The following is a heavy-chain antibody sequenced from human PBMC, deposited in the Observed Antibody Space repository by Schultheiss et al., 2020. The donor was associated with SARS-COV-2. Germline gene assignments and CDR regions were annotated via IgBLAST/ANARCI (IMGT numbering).Heavy chain of an antibody. V-gene: IGHV4-4*02. D-gene: IGHD2-2*01. J-gene: IGHJ5*02. CDR1: GGSISSSNW. Sequence: SETLSLTCAVSGGSISSSNWWSWVRQPPGKGLEWIGEIYHSGSTNYNPSLKSRVTISVDKSKNQFSLKLSSVTAADTAVYYCARKRVVVVPAAMGWFDPWGQGTLVTVSS. CDR3: ARKRVVVVPAAMGWFDP. CDR2: IYHSGST.